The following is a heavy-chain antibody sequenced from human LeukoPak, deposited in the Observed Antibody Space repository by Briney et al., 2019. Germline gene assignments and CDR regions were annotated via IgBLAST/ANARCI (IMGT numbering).Heavy chain of an antibody. Sequence: GGSLRLSCAASGFTFDDYAMHWVRQAPGKGLEWVSGISWNSGSIGYADSVKGRFTISRDNAKNSLYLQMNSLRAEDTALYYCAKASEQWLWYWFDPWGQGTLVTVSS. CDR3: AKASEQWLWYWFDP. CDR1: GFTFDDYA. D-gene: IGHD6-19*01. J-gene: IGHJ5*02. V-gene: IGHV3-9*01. CDR2: ISWNSGSI.